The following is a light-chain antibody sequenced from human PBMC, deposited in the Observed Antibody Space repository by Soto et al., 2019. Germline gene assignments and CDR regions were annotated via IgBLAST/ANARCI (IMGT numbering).Light chain of an antibody. J-gene: IGKJ4*01. V-gene: IGKV3-15*01. CDR1: QSVGSN. CDR3: HQYNNWPLT. Sequence: EIVMTQSPATLSVSPGETATLSCRASQSVGSNLAWYQQKPGQAPRLLIFVASTRATGVPARFRGSGSGTEFTLTISSLQSEEFAVYYCHQYNNWPLTFGGGTKVEIK. CDR2: VAS.